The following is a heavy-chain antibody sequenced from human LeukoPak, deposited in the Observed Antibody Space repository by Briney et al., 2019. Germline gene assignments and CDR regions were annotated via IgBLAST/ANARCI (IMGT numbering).Heavy chain of an antibody. J-gene: IGHJ4*02. D-gene: IGHD3-22*01. CDR2: TYTSGST. V-gene: IGHV4-61*02. CDR1: GGSISSGSYY. Sequence: SETLSLTCTVSGGSISSGSYYWSWIRQPAGKGLEWIGRTYTSGSTNYNPSLKSRVTISVDTSKNQFSLKLSSVTAADTAVYYCARESYYDSYWGQGTLVTVSS. CDR3: ARESYYDSY.